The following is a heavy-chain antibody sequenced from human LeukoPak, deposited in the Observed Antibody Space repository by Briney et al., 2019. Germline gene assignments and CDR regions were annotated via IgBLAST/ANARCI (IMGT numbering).Heavy chain of an antibody. Sequence: SLRLSCAASGFTFDDYAMHWVRQAPGKGLEWVSGISWNSGSIGYADSVKGRFTISRDNAKNSLYLQMNSLRAEDTAVYYCAKAKYSSSWVNWFDPWGQGTLVTVSS. D-gene: IGHD6-13*01. CDR1: GFTFDDYA. CDR2: ISWNSGSI. V-gene: IGHV3-9*01. CDR3: AKAKYSSSWVNWFDP. J-gene: IGHJ5*02.